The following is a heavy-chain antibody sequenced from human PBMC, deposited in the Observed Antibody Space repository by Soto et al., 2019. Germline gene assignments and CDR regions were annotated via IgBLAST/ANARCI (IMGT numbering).Heavy chain of an antibody. CDR2: ISGGDDTT. D-gene: IGHD3-10*01. V-gene: IGHV3-23*01. J-gene: IGHJ4*02. CDR1: GFTFNNYA. Sequence: EVQLLESGGGLVQPGGSLRLSCAASGFTFNNYAMTWVRQAPGKGLEWVSAISGGDDTTSYADSMKGRFTVSRDGSKNTLYLQMSSLRAEDTALYYCAKGRGGSGSLTPRVDFWGQGTLVTVSS. CDR3: AKGRGGSGSLTPRVDF.